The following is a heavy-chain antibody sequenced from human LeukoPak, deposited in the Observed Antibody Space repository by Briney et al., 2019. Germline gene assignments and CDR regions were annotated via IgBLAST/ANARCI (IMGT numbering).Heavy chain of an antibody. D-gene: IGHD1-26*01. CDR3: ARYIGGSSDGRDLGAFDI. J-gene: IGHJ3*02. CDR2: IIPIFGTA. Sequence: SVKVSCKASGGTFSSYAISWVRQAPGQGLEWMGGIIPIFGTANYAQKFQGRVTITADKSTSTAYMELSSLRSEDTAVYYCARYIGGSSDGRDLGAFDIWGQGTMVTVSS. V-gene: IGHV1-69*06. CDR1: GGTFSSYA.